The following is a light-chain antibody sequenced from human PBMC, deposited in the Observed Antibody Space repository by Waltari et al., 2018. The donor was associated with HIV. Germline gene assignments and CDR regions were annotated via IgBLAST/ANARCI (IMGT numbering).Light chain of an antibody. CDR3: ALYMGSGVWV. V-gene: IGLV8-61*01. J-gene: IGLJ3*02. CDR1: PGSVSTTYY. Sequence: QTVVTQEPSFSVSPGATVTLTCGLRPGSVSTTYYPSWYQQTPGQAPRTLNSNTDTRSSGFPDRFSGSIVGDKAVLTITGAQADDECDYYCALYMGSGVWVFGGGTTLTVL. CDR2: NTD.